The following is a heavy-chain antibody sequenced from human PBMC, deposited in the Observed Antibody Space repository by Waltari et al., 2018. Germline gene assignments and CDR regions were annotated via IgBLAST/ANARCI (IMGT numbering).Heavy chain of an antibody. CDR1: GFTFSSYA. D-gene: IGHD3-22*01. CDR2: ISGSGGST. Sequence: EVQLLESGGGLVQPGGSLRLSCAASGFTFSSYAMSWVRQAPGKGLEWVSAISGSGGSTYYADSVKGRFTISRDKSKNTLYLQMNSLRAEDTAVYYCASDYYDSSGYYNYWGQGTLVTVSS. V-gene: IGHV3-23*01. CDR3: ASDYYDSSGYYNY. J-gene: IGHJ4*02.